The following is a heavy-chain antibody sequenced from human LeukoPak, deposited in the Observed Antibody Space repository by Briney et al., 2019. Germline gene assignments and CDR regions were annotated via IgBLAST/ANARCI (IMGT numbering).Heavy chain of an antibody. Sequence: ASVKVSCKASGYTFTSYDINWVRQATGQGLEWMGWMNPNSGNTGYAQKFQGRVTMTRNTSISTAYMELSSLRSEDTAVYYCARGIVRGGGSGWSYYYYGMDVWGQGTTVTVSS. CDR2: MNPNSGNT. CDR3: ARGIVRGGGSGWSYYYYGMDV. CDR1: GYTFTSYD. J-gene: IGHJ6*02. D-gene: IGHD6-19*01. V-gene: IGHV1-8*01.